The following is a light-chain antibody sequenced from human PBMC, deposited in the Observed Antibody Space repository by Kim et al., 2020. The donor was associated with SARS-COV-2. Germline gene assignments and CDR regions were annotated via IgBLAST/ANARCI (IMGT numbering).Light chain of an antibody. CDR3: QTWGTGIWV. V-gene: IGLV4-69*01. Sequence: ASCKLTCTLGSGHSSYAIAWQQQQPEKGPRYLMKLNSDGSHSKGDGIPDRFSGSSSGAERYLTISSLQSEDEADYYCQTWGTGIWVFGGGTQLTVL. J-gene: IGLJ3*02. CDR2: LNSDGSH. CDR1: SGHSSYA.